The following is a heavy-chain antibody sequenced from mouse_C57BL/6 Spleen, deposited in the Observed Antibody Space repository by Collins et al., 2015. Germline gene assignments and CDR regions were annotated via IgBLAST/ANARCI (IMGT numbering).Heavy chain of an antibody. Sequence: QVQLLQPGAELVKPGASVQLSCKASGYPFTTYWMYWVKQRPGRGLEWLGRIDPHSGGTKYNEKFKTKATLTVDKPSSTAYMQLTSLTSEDSAVYYCARFRGYYGTSYGAMDYWGQGTSVSVSS. CDR3: ARFRGYYGTSYGAMDY. CDR2: IDPHSGGT. V-gene: IGHV1-72*01. CDR1: GYPFTTYW. D-gene: IGHD1-1*01. J-gene: IGHJ4*01.